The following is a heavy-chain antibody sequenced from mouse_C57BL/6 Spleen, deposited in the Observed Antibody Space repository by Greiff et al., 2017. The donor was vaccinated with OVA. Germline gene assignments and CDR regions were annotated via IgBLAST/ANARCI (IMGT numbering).Heavy chain of an antibody. D-gene: IGHD1-1*01. CDR3: ARGGYYGSSLAMDY. CDR1: GFSLTSYG. Sequence: VQLQESGPGLVAPSQSLSITCTVSGFSLTSYGVHWVRQPPGKGLEWLVVIWSDGSTTYNSALKSRLSISKDNSKSQVFLKMNSLQTDDTAMYYCARGGYYGSSLAMDYWGQGTSVTVSS. CDR2: IWSDGST. V-gene: IGHV2-6*03. J-gene: IGHJ4*01.